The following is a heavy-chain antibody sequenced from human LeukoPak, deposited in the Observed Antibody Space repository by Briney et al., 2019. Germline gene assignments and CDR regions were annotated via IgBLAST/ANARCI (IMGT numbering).Heavy chain of an antibody. CDR2: ISAYNGNT. D-gene: IGHD6-19*01. V-gene: IGHV1-18*01. Sequence: ASVKVSCKASGYTFTSYGISWVRQAPGQGLEWMGWISAYNGNTNYAQKLQGRVTMTTDTSTSTAYMELRSLRSDDTAVYYCAREHSSGWQGGYYMDVWGKGTTVTVSS. J-gene: IGHJ6*03. CDR3: AREHSSGWQGGYYMDV. CDR1: GYTFTSYG.